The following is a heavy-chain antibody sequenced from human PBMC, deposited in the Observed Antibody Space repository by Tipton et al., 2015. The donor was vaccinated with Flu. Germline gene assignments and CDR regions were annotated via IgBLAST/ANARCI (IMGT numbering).Heavy chain of an antibody. CDR1: GFTFSDYY. V-gene: IGHV3-11*01. Sequence: LSLTCAASGFTFSDYYMSWIRQAPGKGLGWVSYISSSGSTIYYADSVKGRFTISRDNAKNSLYLQMNSLRAEDTAVYYCASRAGTLSNFDYWGQGTLVTVSS. D-gene: IGHD1-26*01. J-gene: IGHJ4*02. CDR2: ISSSGSTI. CDR3: ASRAGTLSNFDY.